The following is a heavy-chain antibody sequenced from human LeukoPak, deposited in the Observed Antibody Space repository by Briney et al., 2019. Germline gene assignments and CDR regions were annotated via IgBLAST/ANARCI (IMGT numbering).Heavy chain of an antibody. V-gene: IGHV3-74*01. D-gene: IGHD3-10*01. CDR3: AASGDYYGSGSPGDY. CDR1: GFTFSSYW. J-gene: IGHJ4*02. Sequence: GGSLRLSCAASGFTFSSYWMHWVRQAPGKGLVWVSRINSDGSSTSYADSVKGRFTISRDNSKNTLYLQMNSLRAEDTAVYYCAASGDYYGSGSPGDYWGQGTLVTVSS. CDR2: INSDGSST.